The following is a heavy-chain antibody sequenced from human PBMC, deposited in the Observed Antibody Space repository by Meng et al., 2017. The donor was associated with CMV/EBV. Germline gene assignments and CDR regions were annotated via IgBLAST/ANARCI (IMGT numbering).Heavy chain of an antibody. Sequence: QGQLKQWGAGLLEPSETLSLTCAVYGGSFSGYYRSWIRQPPGKGLEWIGEINHSGSTNYNPSLKSRVTISVDTSKNQFSLKLSSVTAADTAVYYCASSLTYPDYWGQGTLVTVSS. V-gene: IGHV4-34*01. CDR2: INHSGST. D-gene: IGHD2-15*01. CDR1: GGSFSGYY. CDR3: ASSLTYPDY. J-gene: IGHJ4*02.